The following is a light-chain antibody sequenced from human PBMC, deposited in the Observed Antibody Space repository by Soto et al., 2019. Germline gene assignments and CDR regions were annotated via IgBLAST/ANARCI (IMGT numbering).Light chain of an antibody. CDR2: GAS. Sequence: EILLTQSPSTLSVSPGERATLSCRASQSVSSKLAWYQQKPGQAPRLLIYGASTRATGIPARFSGSGSGTEFTLTISSLQYEDFAVYYCQQYNNWPPWTFGQGTKVDIK. V-gene: IGKV3-15*01. J-gene: IGKJ1*01. CDR1: QSVSSK. CDR3: QQYNNWPPWT.